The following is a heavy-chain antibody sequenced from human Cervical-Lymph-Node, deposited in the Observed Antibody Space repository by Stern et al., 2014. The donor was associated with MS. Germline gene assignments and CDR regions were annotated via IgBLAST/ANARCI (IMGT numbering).Heavy chain of an antibody. Sequence: VQLVQSGAEVKKPGESLKISCKGSGYSFTSYWIGWVRPMPGKGLEWMGTNYPGYSDTRHSPSFQGPVTLSADKSISTAYLQWSSLKASDTAMYYCARHCGFRPGCIDYWGQGTLVTVSS. V-gene: IGHV5-51*01. J-gene: IGHJ4*02. D-gene: IGHD2-21*01. CDR1: GYSFTSYW. CDR2: NYPGYSDT. CDR3: ARHCGFRPGCIDY.